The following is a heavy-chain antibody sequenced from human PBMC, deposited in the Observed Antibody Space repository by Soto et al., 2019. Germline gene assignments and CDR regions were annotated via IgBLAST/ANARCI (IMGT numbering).Heavy chain of an antibody. D-gene: IGHD4-4*01. Sequence: SETLSLTCTVSGGSVSSGSYYWSWIRQPPGKGLEWIGYIYYSGSTNYNPSLKSRVTISVDTSKNQFSLKLSSVTAAATAVYYCERVQTDSRWLDTWGQGTLVTVSS. CDR1: GGSVSSGSYY. J-gene: IGHJ5*02. CDR3: ERVQTDSRWLDT. V-gene: IGHV4-61*01. CDR2: IYYSGST.